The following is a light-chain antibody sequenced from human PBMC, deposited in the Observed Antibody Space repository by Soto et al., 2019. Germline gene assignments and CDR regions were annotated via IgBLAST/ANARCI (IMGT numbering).Light chain of an antibody. CDR1: SSYVGGYNY. CDR3: SAYTGSRIVV. V-gene: IGLV2-14*01. Sequence: QSALTQPASVSGSPGQSITISCTGTSSYVGGYNYVSWYQQHPGKAPKLMIYDVSNRPSGVSNRFSGSKSGNTASLTISGLQAEDEADYYCSAYTGSRIVVFGGGTKLTVL. CDR2: DVS. J-gene: IGLJ2*01.